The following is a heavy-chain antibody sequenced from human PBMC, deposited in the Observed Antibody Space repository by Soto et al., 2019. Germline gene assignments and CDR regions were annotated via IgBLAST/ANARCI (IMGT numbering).Heavy chain of an antibody. V-gene: IGHV1-69*12. CDR3: ANIRSPPGRDCIRISCSYYYYYGMDV. Sequence: QVQLVQSGAEAKKPGSAVKVSCKASGGTFSDHAISWVRQAPGQGLEWMGGIIPIYGTTNYAQRFEDRITVTADESTGTAYMELSSLRSEDTALYYCANIRSPPGRDCIRISCSYYYYYGMDVWGQGTTVTVSS. CDR1: GGTFSDHA. CDR2: IIPIYGTT. J-gene: IGHJ6*02. D-gene: IGHD2-2*01.